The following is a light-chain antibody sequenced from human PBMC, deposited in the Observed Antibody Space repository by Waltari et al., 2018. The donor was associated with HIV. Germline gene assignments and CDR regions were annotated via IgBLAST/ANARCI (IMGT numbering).Light chain of an antibody. J-gene: IGLJ1*01. CDR3: CSYAGTSTLSLYV. V-gene: IGLV2-8*01. Sequence: QSALTQPPSASGSPGQSVTISCTGTSSDVGGYNYVSWYQQHPRKAPKLIIYEVGGRPSGTSNRFSGSRSGNTASLTISGLQPEDEADDYCCSYAGTSTLSLYVFGGGTKVTVL. CDR1: SSDVGGYNY. CDR2: EVG.